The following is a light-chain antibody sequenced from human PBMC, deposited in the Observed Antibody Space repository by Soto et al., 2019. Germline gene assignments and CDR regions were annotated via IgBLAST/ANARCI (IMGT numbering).Light chain of an antibody. CDR3: SSYAGSKTLL. V-gene: IGLV2-8*01. CDR1: SSDVGGYKY. J-gene: IGLJ2*01. Sequence: QSVLTQPPSASGSPGQSVTISCTGTSSDVGGYKYVSWYQHHPGKAPKLLIYEVTERPSGVPDRFSGSKSGNTASLTVSGLQSEDEADYYCSSYAGSKTLLFGGGTKLTVL. CDR2: EVT.